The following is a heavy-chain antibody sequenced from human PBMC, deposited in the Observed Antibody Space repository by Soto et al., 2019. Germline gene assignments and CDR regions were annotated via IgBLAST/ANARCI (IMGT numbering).Heavy chain of an antibody. CDR2: INPSGGST. J-gene: IGHJ5*02. CDR1: GYTFTSYY. V-gene: IGHV1-46*01. CDR3: GRGEGPGYYDFWSGYYTRVGNWFDP. D-gene: IGHD3-3*01. Sequence: GASVKVSCKASGYTFTSYYMHWVRQAPGQGLEWMGIINPSGGSTSYAQKFQGRVTMTRDTSTSTVYMELSSLRSEDTAVYYCGRGEGPGYYDFWSGYYTRVGNWFDPWGQGTLVTVSS.